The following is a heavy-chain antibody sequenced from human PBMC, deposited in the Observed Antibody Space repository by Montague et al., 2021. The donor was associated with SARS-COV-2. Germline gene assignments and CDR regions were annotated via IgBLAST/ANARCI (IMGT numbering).Heavy chain of an antibody. CDR1: GFTFSSNW. CDR2: IKPDGSAG. Sequence: SLRLSCAASGFTFSSNWMSWVRQAPGKGLEWVANIKPDGSAGYYVDSVKGRFAISRDNAKNSLYLQMNSLRAEDTAVYYCAKGSVWGQGTTVTVSS. V-gene: IGHV3-7*01. J-gene: IGHJ6*02. CDR3: AKGSV.